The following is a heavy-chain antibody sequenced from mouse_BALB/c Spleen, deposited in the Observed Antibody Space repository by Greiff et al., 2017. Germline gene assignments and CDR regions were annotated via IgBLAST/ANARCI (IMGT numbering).Heavy chain of an antibody. CDR3: ARVGTGAMDY. CDR2: IYPGDGDT. Sequence: VQLQESGAELVRPGSSVKISCKASGYAFSSYWMNWVKQRPGQGLEWIGQIYPGDGDTNYNGKFKGKATLTADKSSSTAYMQLSSLTSEDSAVYFCARVGTGAMDYGGQGTSVTVSS. J-gene: IGHJ4*01. V-gene: IGHV1-80*01. D-gene: IGHD4-1*01. CDR1: GYAFSSYW.